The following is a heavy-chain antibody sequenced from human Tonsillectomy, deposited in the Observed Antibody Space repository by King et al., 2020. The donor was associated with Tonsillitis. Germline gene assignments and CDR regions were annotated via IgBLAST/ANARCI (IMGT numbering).Heavy chain of an antibody. Sequence: VQLVQSGAEVKKPGESLKISCKGSGYSFTSSWIGWVRQMPGKGLEWMGIIYPGDSDTIYSPSFQGQVTISADKSISTAYLLWGSLKASDTAMYYCARTYYDTLTGLLGDAFDIWGQGTMVTVS. V-gene: IGHV5-51*03. CDR2: IYPGDSDT. D-gene: IGHD3-9*01. J-gene: IGHJ3*02. CDR1: GYSFTSSW. CDR3: ARTYYDTLTGLLGDAFDI.